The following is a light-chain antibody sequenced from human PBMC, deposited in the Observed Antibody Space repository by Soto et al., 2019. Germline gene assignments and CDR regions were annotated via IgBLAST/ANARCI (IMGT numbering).Light chain of an antibody. Sequence: ETVMTQSPLSLPVTLGEPASISCRSSQSLLNSSGYNFLDWYLQKPGQSPQLLIYLGCSRAYGVPDTFSGSRSGTASTLKTSRVAAKDVRIYDCMQSLQSPHTFGQGTKLEIK. V-gene: IGKV2-28*01. CDR1: QSLLNSSGYNF. CDR2: LGC. CDR3: MQSLQSPHT. J-gene: IGKJ2*01.